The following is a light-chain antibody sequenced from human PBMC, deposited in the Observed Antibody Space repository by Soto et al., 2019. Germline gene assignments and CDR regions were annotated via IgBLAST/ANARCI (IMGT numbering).Light chain of an antibody. CDR1: QDISNY. J-gene: IGKJ5*01. Sequence: DIQMTQSPSSLSASVEDRVTITCQASQDISNYLNWYQQKPGKAPKLLIYDASNLETGVPSRFSGSGSGTDFTFTISSLQAEDIATYYCQQYDNLPITFGQGTRLEIK. CDR3: QQYDNLPIT. V-gene: IGKV1-33*01. CDR2: DAS.